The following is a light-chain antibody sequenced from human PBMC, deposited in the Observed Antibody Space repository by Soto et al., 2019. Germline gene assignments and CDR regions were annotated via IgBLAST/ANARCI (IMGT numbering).Light chain of an antibody. J-gene: IGKJ2*01. CDR3: QQYDASPYT. Sequence: EIVLTQSPGTLSLSPGESATLSCRAGHSLSSNYLAWYQQKPGQAPRLLIYGTSSRATGIPDRFSGSGSGTDFTLTITRLEPEDVGVYYCQQYDASPYTFGQGTKLEIK. V-gene: IGKV3-20*01. CDR2: GTS. CDR1: HSLSSNY.